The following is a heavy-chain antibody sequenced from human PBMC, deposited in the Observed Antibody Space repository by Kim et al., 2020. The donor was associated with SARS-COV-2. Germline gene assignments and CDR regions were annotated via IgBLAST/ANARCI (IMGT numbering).Heavy chain of an antibody. V-gene: IGHV3-23*01. CDR3: AKDFRDYFDY. Sequence: STYSADSVKGRFTITRDNSKTTLYLQMNSLRAEDTAVYYCAKDFRDYFDYWGQGTLVTVSS. J-gene: IGHJ4*02. CDR2: ST.